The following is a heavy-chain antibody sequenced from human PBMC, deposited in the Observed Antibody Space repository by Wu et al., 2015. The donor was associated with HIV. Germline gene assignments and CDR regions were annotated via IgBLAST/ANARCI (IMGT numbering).Heavy chain of an antibody. D-gene: IGHD3-22*01. CDR2: ISAQNGNT. CDR3: ARGHYYDSSSSPMY. V-gene: IGHV1-18*01. Sequence: VQLVQSGGEVKKPGASVRIACKSSGYIFTDYGTHWVRQAPGEGLEWMGWISAQNGNTKYAQKFQDRVMMTTETSSSTAYMELKSLRSDDSGVYFCARGHYYDSSSSPMYWGPGSRVTVSS. CDR1: GYIFTDYG. J-gene: IGHJ4*02.